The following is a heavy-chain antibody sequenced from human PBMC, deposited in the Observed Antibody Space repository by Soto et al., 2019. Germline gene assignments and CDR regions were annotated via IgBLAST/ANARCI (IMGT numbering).Heavy chain of an antibody. Sequence: QVQLVESGGGVVQPGRSLRLSCAASGFTFSTYAMHWVRQAPGKGLEWVTFILNDGNSESYADSVKGRFTISRDNSKNTLYLHMNSLREEDTAMYYCAREGIVGATRGYYFDYWGHGTLVTVSS. J-gene: IGHJ4*01. D-gene: IGHD1-26*01. CDR1: GFTFSTYA. CDR3: AREGIVGATRGYYFDY. V-gene: IGHV3-30-3*01. CDR2: ILNDGNSE.